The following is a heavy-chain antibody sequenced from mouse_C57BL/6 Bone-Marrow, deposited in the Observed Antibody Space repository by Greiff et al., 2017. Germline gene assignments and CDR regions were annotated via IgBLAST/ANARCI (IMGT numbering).Heavy chain of an antibody. V-gene: IGHV1-80*01. CDR3: SRGAD. CDR1: GFAFKSYC. Sequence: VQLHQSGAELVRPGASVKFSCKASGFAFKSYCMNWVKQRPGKGLEWIGQIYPGDGDTKYSAKCKGKATITVDKSSSTAYMQRSSLTSEDSAVYFCSRGADWGQGTLVTVAA. CDR2: IYPGDGDT. J-gene: IGHJ3*01.